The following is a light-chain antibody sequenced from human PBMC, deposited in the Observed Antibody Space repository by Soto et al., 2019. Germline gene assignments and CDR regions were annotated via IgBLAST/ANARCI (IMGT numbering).Light chain of an antibody. CDR2: EVT. CDR3: SSYTSVTTFAV. CDR1: SSDIGRYNF. J-gene: IGLJ1*01. Sequence: QSVLTQPASVSGSPGQSITISCTGTSSDIGRYNFVSWYQQHPGKAPKLLVYEVTNRPSGVSNRFSGSKSGNTASLTIFGLQTEDEADYYCSSYTSVTTFAVFGTGTKVTVL. V-gene: IGLV2-14*01.